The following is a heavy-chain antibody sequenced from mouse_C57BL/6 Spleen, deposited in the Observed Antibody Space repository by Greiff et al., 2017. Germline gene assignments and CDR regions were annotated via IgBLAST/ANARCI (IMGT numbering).Heavy chain of an antibody. D-gene: IGHD3-2*02. J-gene: IGHJ2*01. CDR1: GFTFSSYG. CDR2: ISSGGSYT. V-gene: IGHV5-6*01. CDR3: ARHAAQATPFDD. Sequence: EVQRVESGGDLVKPGGSLKLSCAASGFTFSSYGMSWVRQTPDKRLEWVATISSGGSYTYYPDSVKGRFTITSDNAKNTLYLQMSSLKSEDTAMYYCARHAAQATPFDDWGQGTTLTVSS.